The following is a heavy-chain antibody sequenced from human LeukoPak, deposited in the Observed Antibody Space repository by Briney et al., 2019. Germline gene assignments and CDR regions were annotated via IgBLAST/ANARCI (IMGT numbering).Heavy chain of an antibody. V-gene: IGHV1-2*02. D-gene: IGHD6-19*01. CDR2: INPTSGGT. CDR1: GYTFTGYY. CDR3: AKGRVVAGTKSLTYNWLDP. J-gene: IGHJ5*02. Sequence: ASVKVSCKASGYTFTGYYIHWVRQAPGQGLEWMGWINPTSGGTKYAQKFQGRVTMTRDTSISQAYMGLSRLRSDDTAVYYCAKGRVVAGTKSLTYNWLDPWGQGTLVTVSS.